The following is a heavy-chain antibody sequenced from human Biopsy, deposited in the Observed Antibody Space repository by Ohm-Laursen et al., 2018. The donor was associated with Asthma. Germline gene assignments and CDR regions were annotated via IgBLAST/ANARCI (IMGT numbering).Heavy chain of an antibody. J-gene: IGHJ3*01. Sequence: SVKVSCKASGGTFSSYAISWVRQAPGQGLEWMGGIIPIFGTANYAQKFQGRVTITADESTSTAYLELSSLRSEDTAVYYCARTYYDFLTGQVNDAFALWGQGTMVTVSS. V-gene: IGHV1-69*13. D-gene: IGHD3-9*01. CDR2: IIPIFGTA. CDR3: ARTYYDFLTGQVNDAFAL. CDR1: GGTFSSYA.